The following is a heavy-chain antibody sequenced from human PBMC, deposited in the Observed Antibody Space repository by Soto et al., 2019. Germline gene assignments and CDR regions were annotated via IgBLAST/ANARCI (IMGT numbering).Heavy chain of an antibody. D-gene: IGHD2-21*01. CDR3: ARVVSCGDRWLDP. Sequence: SATLSLTFCFYVGSFSGYYWSWIRQPHGKGLEWIGEVSHSGRVNANPSLKSRLTISVDTSQKQFSLKLISVTAADPAVYSCARVVSCGDRWLDPWGLGPPVTDSS. CDR1: VGSFSGYY. CDR2: VSHSGRV. J-gene: IGHJ5*02. V-gene: IGHV4-34*01.